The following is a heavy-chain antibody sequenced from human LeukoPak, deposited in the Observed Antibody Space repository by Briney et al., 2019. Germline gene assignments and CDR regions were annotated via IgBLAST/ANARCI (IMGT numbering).Heavy chain of an antibody. CDR1: GDSISRFY. V-gene: IGHV4-4*07. J-gene: IGHJ3*02. CDR3: ARQYYDILTGYHDAFDI. D-gene: IGHD3-9*01. CDR2: IYSSGTT. Sequence: SETLSLTCTVSGDSISRFYWSWIRQPAGKGLEWIGHIYSSGTTNYNPSLKSRVTMSLDTSKNHFSLKLSSVTAADTAVYYCARQYYDILTGYHDAFDIWGQGTMVTVSS.